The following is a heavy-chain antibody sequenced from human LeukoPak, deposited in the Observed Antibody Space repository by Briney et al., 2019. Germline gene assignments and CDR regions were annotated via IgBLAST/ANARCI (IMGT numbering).Heavy chain of an antibody. V-gene: IGHV3-43*02. CDR3: AKEDYDFWSGSRSYYYYYMDV. J-gene: IGHJ6*03. D-gene: IGHD3-3*01. CDR1: GFTFDDYA. CDR2: ISGDGGST. Sequence: PGGSLRLSCAASGFTFDDYAMHWVRQAPGKGLEWVSLISGDGGSTYYADSVKGRFTISRDNSKNSLYLQMNSLRTEGTALYYCAKEDYDFWSGSRSYYYYYMDVWGKGTTVTVSS.